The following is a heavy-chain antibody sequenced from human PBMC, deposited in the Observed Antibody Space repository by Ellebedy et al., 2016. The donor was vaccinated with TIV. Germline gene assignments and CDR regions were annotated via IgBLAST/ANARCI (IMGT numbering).Heavy chain of an antibody. V-gene: IGHV1-69*13. CDR2: IIPIFGTA. Sequence: SVKVSXKASGGTFSSYAISWVRQAPGQGLEWMGGIIPIFGTANYAQKFQGRVTITADESTSTAYMELSSLRSEDTAVYYCFISSDDGETVGFDYWGQGTLVTVSS. CDR3: FISSDDGETVGFDY. CDR1: GGTFSSYA. D-gene: IGHD6-25*01. J-gene: IGHJ4*02.